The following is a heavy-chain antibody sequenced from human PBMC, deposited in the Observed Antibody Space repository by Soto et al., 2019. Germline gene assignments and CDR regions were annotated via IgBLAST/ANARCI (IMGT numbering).Heavy chain of an antibody. Sequence: SVKVSCKASRGAFSKFIVTWVRQAPGLGLEWVGGIIPIFGTANYAQKFQGRVTITADESTSTSYMEVNNLRSEDTAVYYCAKVRYSSPMGYYYGMDVWGQGTTVTVSS. CDR1: RGAFSKFI. CDR2: IIPIFGTA. J-gene: IGHJ6*02. V-gene: IGHV1-69*13. D-gene: IGHD6-19*01. CDR3: AKVRYSSPMGYYYGMDV.